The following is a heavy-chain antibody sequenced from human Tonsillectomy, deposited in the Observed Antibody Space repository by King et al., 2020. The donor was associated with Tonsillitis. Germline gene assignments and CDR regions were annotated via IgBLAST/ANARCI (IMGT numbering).Heavy chain of an antibody. V-gene: IGHV4-28*01. CDR2: IYYSGST. J-gene: IGHJ3*02. Sequence: QLQESGPGLVKPSDTLSLTCAVSGYSISSSNWWGWIRQPPGKGLEWIGYIYYSGSTYYNPSLKSRVTMSVDTSKNQFSLKLSSVTAVDTAVYYCARTSFFYDSGGYYYDAFDIWGQGTMVTVSS. CDR3: ARTSFFYDSGGYYYDAFDI. D-gene: IGHD3-22*01. CDR1: GYSISSSNW.